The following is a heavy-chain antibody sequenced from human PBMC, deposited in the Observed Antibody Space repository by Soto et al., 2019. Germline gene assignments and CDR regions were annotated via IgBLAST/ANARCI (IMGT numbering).Heavy chain of an antibody. CDR2: ISGSGGRT. V-gene: IGHV3-23*01. CDR1: GFTFSSYA. J-gene: IGHJ4*02. D-gene: IGHD3-22*01. CDR3: AKDLHYDSSGP. Sequence: EVQLLESGGGLVQPGGSLRLSCAASGFTFSSYAMSWVRQAPGKGREWVSAISGSGGRTYYADSVKGRFTLSRDNSQNTLYLQMNSLSAEDAAVYYCAKDLHYDSSGPWGQGTLVTVSS.